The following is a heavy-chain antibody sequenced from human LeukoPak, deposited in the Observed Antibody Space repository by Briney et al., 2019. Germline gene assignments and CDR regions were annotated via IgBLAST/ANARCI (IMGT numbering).Heavy chain of an antibody. CDR2: ISSSGSTI. CDR1: GFTFSDYY. V-gene: IGHV3-11*01. D-gene: IGHD3-22*01. CDR3: AKDFTYYYDSSGYFDY. Sequence: GGSLRLSCAASGFTFSDYYMSWIRQAPGKGLEWVSYISSSGSTIYYADSVKGRFTISRDNAKNSLYLQMNSLRAEDTAVYYYAKDFTYYYDSSGYFDYWGQGTPVTVSS. J-gene: IGHJ4*02.